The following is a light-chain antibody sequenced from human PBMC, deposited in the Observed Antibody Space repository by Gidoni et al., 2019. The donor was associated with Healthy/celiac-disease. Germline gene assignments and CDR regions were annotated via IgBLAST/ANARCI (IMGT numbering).Light chain of an antibody. V-gene: IGKV3-15*01. CDR2: GAS. J-gene: IGKJ1*01. CDR1: QSVSSN. Sequence: EIVMTQSPATLSVSPGERASLSCRASQSVSSNLAWYQQKPGQAPRLLLYGASTRATGIPARFRGSGSGTEFTLTISSLQSEDFAVYYCQQYNNWPPGVFGQXTKVEIK. CDR3: QQYNNWPPGV.